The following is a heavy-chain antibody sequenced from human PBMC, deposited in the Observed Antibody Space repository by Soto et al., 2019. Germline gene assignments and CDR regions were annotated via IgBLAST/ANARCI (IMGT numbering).Heavy chain of an antibody. CDR2: ISAYNGNT. J-gene: IGHJ6*02. D-gene: IGHD6-13*01. V-gene: IGHV1-18*04. Sequence: ASVKVSCKASGYTFTSYGISWVRQAPGQGLEWMGWISAYNGNTNYAQKLQGRVTMTTDTSTSTAYMELRSLRSDDTAVYYCARVKGKYSSSWFPNRYGMDVWGQGTTVTVSS. CDR3: ARVKGKYSSSWFPNRYGMDV. CDR1: GYTFTSYG.